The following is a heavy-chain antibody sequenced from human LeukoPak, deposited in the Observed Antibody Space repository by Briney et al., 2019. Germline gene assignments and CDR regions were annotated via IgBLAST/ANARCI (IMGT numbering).Heavy chain of an antibody. CDR3: AKDQVGFWSGYAY. J-gene: IGHJ4*02. D-gene: IGHD3-3*01. V-gene: IGHV3-23*01. Sequence: GGSLRLSCAASGFTSSSYAMSWVRQAPGKGLEWVLAISGSGGSTYYADSVKGRFTISRDNSKNTLYLQMNSLRAEDTAVYYCAKDQVGFWSGYAYWGQGTLVTVSS. CDR2: ISGSGGST. CDR1: GFTSSSYA.